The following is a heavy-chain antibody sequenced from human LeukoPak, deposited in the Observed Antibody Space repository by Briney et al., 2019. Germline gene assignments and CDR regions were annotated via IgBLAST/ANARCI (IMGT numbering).Heavy chain of an antibody. CDR3: ARDANSGWYYHFDY. CDR1: GYTFTDYY. D-gene: IGHD6-19*01. CDR2: VDPEDGET. Sequence: ASVKISCKVSGYTFTDYYMHWVQQAPGKGLEWMGLVDPEDGETIYAQKFQGRVTITADESTSTAYMELSSLRSEDTAVYYCARDANSGWYYHFDYWGQGTLVTVSS. J-gene: IGHJ4*02. V-gene: IGHV1-69-2*01.